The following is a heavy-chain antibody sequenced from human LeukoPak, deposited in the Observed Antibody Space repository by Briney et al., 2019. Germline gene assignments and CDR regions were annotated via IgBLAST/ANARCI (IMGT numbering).Heavy chain of an antibody. CDR2: ISWNSGNI. CDR3: ARDPYYSSPSPFFDY. V-gene: IGHV3-9*01. D-gene: IGHD6-6*01. J-gene: IGHJ4*02. Sequence: GRSLRLSCAASGFTFDDYAMHWVRQAPGKGLEWVSGISWNSGNIEYADSVKGRFTISRDNAKNSLYLQMNSLRPEDTALYYCARDPYYSSPSPFFDYWGQGTLVTVSS. CDR1: GFTFDDYA.